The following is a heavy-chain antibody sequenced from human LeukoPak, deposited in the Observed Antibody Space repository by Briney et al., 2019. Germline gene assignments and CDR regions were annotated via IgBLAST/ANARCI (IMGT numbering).Heavy chain of an antibody. CDR3: ARVDSSGYWY. CDR1: GYTSTSYY. J-gene: IGHJ4*02. D-gene: IGHD3-22*01. CDR2: INPGGVST. Sequence: VASLKDSSKPSGYTSTSYYMRCVRQTPRQGLERRGVINPGGVSTSYAQKFQGRVTMTRDTSTSTVYMELSSQRSEDTAVYCCARVDSSGYWYWGQGTLVTVSS. V-gene: IGHV1-46*01.